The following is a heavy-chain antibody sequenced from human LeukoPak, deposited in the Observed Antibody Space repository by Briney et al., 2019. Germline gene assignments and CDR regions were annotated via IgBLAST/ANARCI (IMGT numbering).Heavy chain of an antibody. CDR1: GFTLNTYG. CDR2: ISSGGDTI. Sequence: GGSLRLSCEASGFTLNTYGMNWVRQAPGKGLEWVAYISSGGDTIYYGDSMKGRFTISRDNAENSLYLQMDSLRAEDTAVYYCAREGRGSYTNYYYMDVWGKGTTVTVSS. J-gene: IGHJ6*03. CDR3: AREGRGSYTNYYYMDV. V-gene: IGHV3-48*01. D-gene: IGHD1-26*01.